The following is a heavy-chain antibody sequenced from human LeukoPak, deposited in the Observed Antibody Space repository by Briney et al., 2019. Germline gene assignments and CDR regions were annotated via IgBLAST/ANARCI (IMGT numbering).Heavy chain of an antibody. CDR3: AKGVRRYCSSTSCNYFDY. CDR1: GFTFDDYA. Sequence: PGGSLRLSCAASGFTFDDYAMHWVRQAPGKGLEWVSGISWNSGSIGYADSVKGRFTISRDNAKNSLYLQMNSLRAEDTALYYCAKGVRRYCSSTSCNYFDYWGQGTPVTVSS. V-gene: IGHV3-9*01. D-gene: IGHD2-2*01. CDR2: ISWNSGSI. J-gene: IGHJ4*02.